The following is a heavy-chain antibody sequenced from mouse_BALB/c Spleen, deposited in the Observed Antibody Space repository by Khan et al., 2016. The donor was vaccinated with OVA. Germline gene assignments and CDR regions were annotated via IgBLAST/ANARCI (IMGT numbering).Heavy chain of an antibody. CDR2: IWGDGTT. Sequence: VPLVESGPGLVAPSQSLSITCTVSGFSLTGYGVTWVRQPPGKGLEWLGMIWGDGTTDYKSALKSRLSITKENSKSQVFLKMNSLQTYDTARYYCDRAYYGNYRKAMDYWGQGTSVTVSS. D-gene: IGHD2-10*01. J-gene: IGHJ4*01. CDR1: GFSLTGYG. CDR3: DRAYYGNYRKAMDY. V-gene: IGHV2-6-7*01.